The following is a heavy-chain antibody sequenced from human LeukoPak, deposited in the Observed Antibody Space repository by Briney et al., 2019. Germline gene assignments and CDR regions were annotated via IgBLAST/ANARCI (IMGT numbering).Heavy chain of an antibody. D-gene: IGHD5-18*01. V-gene: IGHV2-70*11. J-gene: IGHJ4*02. Sequence: SGPALVEPTQTLTLTCAFSGFSLTTSGMCVSWIRQPPGKALEWLARIDWDDDKYYSTSLKTRLTISKDTSKNQVVLTMTNMDPVDTATYYCARGKRGYSYSFDYWGQGILVTVSS. CDR2: IDWDDDK. CDR1: GFSLTTSGMC. CDR3: ARGKRGYSYSFDY.